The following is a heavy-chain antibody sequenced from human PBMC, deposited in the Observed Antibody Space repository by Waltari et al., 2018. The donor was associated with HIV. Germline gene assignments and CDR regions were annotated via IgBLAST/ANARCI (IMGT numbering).Heavy chain of an antibody. V-gene: IGHV1-24*01. Sequence: QVQLVPSGAEVTQPGASVKHSCKVSGSTPLELSMPWVRQAPGKGLEWMGGFDPEDGETIYAQKFQGRVTMTEDTSTDTAYMELSSLRSEDTAVYDCATVTPKGGYGGFDGMDVWGQGTMVTVSS. CDR1: GSTPLELS. D-gene: IGHD4-17*01. J-gene: IGHJ6*02. CDR3: ATVTPKGGYGGFDGMDV. CDR2: FDPEDGET.